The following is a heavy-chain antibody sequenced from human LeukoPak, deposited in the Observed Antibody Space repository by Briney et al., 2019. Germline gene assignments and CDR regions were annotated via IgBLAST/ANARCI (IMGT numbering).Heavy chain of an antibody. CDR3: ARGVSEMATIYYFDY. J-gene: IGHJ4*02. Sequence: SETLSLTCTVSGGSISSYYWSWIRQPPGKGLEWIGYTYYSGSTNYNPSLKSRVTISVDTSKNQFSLKLSSVTAADTAVYYCARGVSEMATIYYFDYWGQGTLVTVSS. CDR2: TYYSGST. D-gene: IGHD5-24*01. CDR1: GGSISSYY. V-gene: IGHV4-59*01.